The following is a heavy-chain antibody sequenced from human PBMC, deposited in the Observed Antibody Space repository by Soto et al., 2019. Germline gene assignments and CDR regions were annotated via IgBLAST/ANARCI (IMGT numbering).Heavy chain of an antibody. J-gene: IGHJ4*02. V-gene: IGHV3-30-3*01. D-gene: IGHD2-21*02. CDR2: ISYDGSNK. CDR1: GFTFSSYA. CDR3: ARGGYCGGDCLDY. Sequence: GGSLRLSCAASGFTFSSYAMHWVRQAPGKGLEWVAVISYDGSNKYYADSVKGRFTISRDNFKNTLYLQMNSLRAEDTAVYYCARGGYCGGDCLDYWGQGTLVTVSS.